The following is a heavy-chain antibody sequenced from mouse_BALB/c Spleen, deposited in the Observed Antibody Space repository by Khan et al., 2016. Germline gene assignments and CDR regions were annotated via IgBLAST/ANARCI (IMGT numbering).Heavy chain of an antibody. D-gene: IGHD2-3*01. Sequence: EVQLLETGGGLVQPGGSRGLSCEGSGFTFSGFWMSWVRQTPGKTLEWIGDINSDGSAINYAPSITDRFTIFRDNDKSTLYLQMSNVRSEDTATYFCMRYDGYYWYFDVWGAGTTLTVSS. J-gene: IGHJ1*01. CDR2: INSDGSAI. CDR1: GFTFSGFW. V-gene: IGHV11-2*02. CDR3: MRYDGYYWYFDV.